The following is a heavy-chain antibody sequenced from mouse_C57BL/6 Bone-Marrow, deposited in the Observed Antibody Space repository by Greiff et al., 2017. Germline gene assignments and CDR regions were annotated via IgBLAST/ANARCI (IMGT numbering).Heavy chain of an antibody. J-gene: IGHJ1*03. Sequence: EVMLVESGGGLVQPGGSLKLSCAASGFTFSDYYMYWVRQTPEKRLEWVAYISNGGGSTYYPDTVKGRFTISRDNAKNTLYLQMSRLKSEDTAMYYCARPSYGSTYWYFDVWGTGTTVTVSS. V-gene: IGHV5-12*01. CDR2: ISNGGGST. CDR3: ARPSYGSTYWYFDV. CDR1: GFTFSDYY. D-gene: IGHD1-1*01.